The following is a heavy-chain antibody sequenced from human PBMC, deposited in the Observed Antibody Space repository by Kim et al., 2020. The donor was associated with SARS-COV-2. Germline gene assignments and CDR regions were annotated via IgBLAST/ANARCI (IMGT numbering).Heavy chain of an antibody. D-gene: IGHD4-17*01. CDR3: ARDYTVTTVPNAFDI. J-gene: IGHJ3*02. V-gene: IGHV1-46*01. Sequence: QKFQGRVTMTRGTSTSTVYMELSSLRSEDTAVYYCARDYTVTTVPNAFDIWGQGTMVTVSS.